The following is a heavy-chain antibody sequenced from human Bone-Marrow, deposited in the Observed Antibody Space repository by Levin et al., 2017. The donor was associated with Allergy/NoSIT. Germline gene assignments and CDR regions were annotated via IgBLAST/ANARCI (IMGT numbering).Heavy chain of an antibody. D-gene: IGHD2-2*01. CDR1: GYTFSGYY. CDR3: ASGSTEYYFYYYMDV. J-gene: IGHJ6*03. V-gene: IGHV1-2*06. Sequence: ASVKVSCKASGYTFSGYYVHWVRQAPGQGLEWMGRINPNSGGTDYAQKFQGRVTMTRDTSISTAYMELNRLRSDDTAMYYCASGSTEYYFYYYMDVWGEGTTVTVSS. CDR2: INPNSGGT.